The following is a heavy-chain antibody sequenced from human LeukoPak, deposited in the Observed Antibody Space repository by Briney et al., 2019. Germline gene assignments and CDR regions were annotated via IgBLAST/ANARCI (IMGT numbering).Heavy chain of an antibody. J-gene: IGHJ4*02. CDR3: ARGAVDF. D-gene: IGHD6-19*01. Sequence: PGGSLRLSCTTSGFIFSSLWMTWIRQAPGKGLECVASLNQDGGEIYYGDSVKGRFTISRDNAKNSLYLEMNDLRAEDTAIYYCARGAVDFWGQGTLVTVSS. CDR2: LNQDGGEI. CDR1: GFIFSSLW. V-gene: IGHV3-7*03.